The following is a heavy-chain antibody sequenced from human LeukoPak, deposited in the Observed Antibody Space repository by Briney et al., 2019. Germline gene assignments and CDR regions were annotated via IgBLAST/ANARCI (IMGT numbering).Heavy chain of an antibody. CDR2: IYTSGST. Sequence: SETLSLTCTVSGGSISSGSYYWSWIRQPAGKGLEWIGRIYTSGSTNYNPSLKSRVTISVDTSKNQFSLKLSSVTAADTAVYYCARAVPAAIAQYYFDYWGQGTLVTVSS. CDR1: GGSISSGSYY. D-gene: IGHD2-2*02. V-gene: IGHV4-61*02. J-gene: IGHJ4*02. CDR3: ARAVPAAIAQYYFDY.